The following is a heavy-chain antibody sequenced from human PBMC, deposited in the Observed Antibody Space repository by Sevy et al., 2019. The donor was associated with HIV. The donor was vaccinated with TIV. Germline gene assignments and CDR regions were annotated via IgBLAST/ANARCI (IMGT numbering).Heavy chain of an antibody. CDR1: GFTFSSYG. Sequence: GGSLRLSCAASGFTFSSYGMHWVRQAPGKGLEWVAVISYDGSNKYYADSVKGRFTISRDNSKNTLYLQMNSLRAEDTAVYYCAKDRYISSWYANYYYYYGMDVWGQGTTVTVSS. V-gene: IGHV3-30*18. J-gene: IGHJ6*02. CDR2: ISYDGSNK. D-gene: IGHD6-13*01. CDR3: AKDRYISSWYANYYYYYGMDV.